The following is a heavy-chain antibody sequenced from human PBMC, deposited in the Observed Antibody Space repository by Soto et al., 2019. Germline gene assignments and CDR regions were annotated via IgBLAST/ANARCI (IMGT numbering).Heavy chain of an antibody. J-gene: IGHJ6*02. CDR2: IYYSGST. V-gene: IGHV4-39*07. D-gene: IGHD4-4*01. Sequence: SETLSLTCTVSGGSISSSSYYWGWIRQPPGKGLEWIGSIYYSGSTYYNPSLKSRVTISVDTSKNQFSLKLSSVTAADAAVYYCAGGTDYRWVLWGQGTTVTVSS. CDR1: GGSISSSSYY. CDR3: AGGTDYRWVL.